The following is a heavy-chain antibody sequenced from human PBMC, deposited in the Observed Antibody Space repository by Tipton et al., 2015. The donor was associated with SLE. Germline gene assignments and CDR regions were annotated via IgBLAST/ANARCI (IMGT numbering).Heavy chain of an antibody. J-gene: IGHJ4*02. D-gene: IGHD1-7*01. V-gene: IGHV4-4*02. CDR2: IYHSESP. CDR1: GDSISSAYW. Sequence: GLVKPSGTLSLTCAVSGDSISSAYWWSWVRQPPGKGLEWIGDIYHSESPNYNPSLKSRVTISIDKSKNQFSLKLTSVTAADTAVYHCTRVPRYNWNYIADWGQGTLVSVSS. CDR3: TRVPRYNWNYIAD.